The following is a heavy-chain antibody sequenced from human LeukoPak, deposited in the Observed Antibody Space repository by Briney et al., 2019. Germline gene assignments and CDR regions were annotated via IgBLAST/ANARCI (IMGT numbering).Heavy chain of an antibody. D-gene: IGHD3-10*01. V-gene: IGHV4-39*01. J-gene: IGHJ4*02. CDR2: IYYSGST. Sequence: SETLSLTCTVSGGSISSYYWSWIRQPPGKGLEWIGTIYYSGSTYYNPSLKSRVTISVDTSENQFSLKLSSVTAADTAVYYCARLAQGSGSYGFDYWGQGTLVTVSS. CDR1: GGSISSYY. CDR3: ARLAQGSGSYGFDY.